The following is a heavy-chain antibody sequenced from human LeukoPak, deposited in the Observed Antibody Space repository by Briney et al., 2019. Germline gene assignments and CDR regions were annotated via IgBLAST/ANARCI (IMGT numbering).Heavy chain of an antibody. J-gene: IGHJ4*02. CDR3: ASDRRIQLWPLDY. Sequence: PGGSLRLSCAASGFTFSSYSMNWVRQAPGKGLEWVSSISSSSSYIYYADSVKGRFTISRDNAKNSLYLQMNSLRAEDTAVYYCASDRRIQLWPLDYWGQGTLVTVSS. D-gene: IGHD5-18*01. CDR1: GFTFSSYS. V-gene: IGHV3-21*01. CDR2: ISSSSSYI.